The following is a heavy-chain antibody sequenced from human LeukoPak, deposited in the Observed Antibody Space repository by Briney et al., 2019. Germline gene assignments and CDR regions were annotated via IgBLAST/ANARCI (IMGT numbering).Heavy chain of an antibody. CDR1: GFTVSSNY. Sequence: GGSLRLSCAASGFTVSSNYMSWVRQAPGKGLEWVSRISGDGGSTEYADSVKGRFAISRDNAKNTLYLQMNSLRAEDTAVYYCAARFRDGLDIWGQGTMVTVSS. J-gene: IGHJ3*02. CDR2: ISGDGGST. CDR3: AARFRDGLDI. V-gene: IGHV3-74*01.